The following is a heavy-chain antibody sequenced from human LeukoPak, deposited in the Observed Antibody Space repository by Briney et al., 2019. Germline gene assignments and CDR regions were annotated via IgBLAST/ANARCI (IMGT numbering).Heavy chain of an antibody. CDR3: ARSKLGYFDY. Sequence: SQTLSLTCAISGDSVSSNSAAWNWSRQSPSRGLEWLGRTYYRSERYNNYAVSVKSRITINPDTSKNQFSLHLNSVTPEDTAEYYCARSKLGYFDYWGQGTLVTVSS. J-gene: IGHJ4*02. CDR1: GDSVSSNSAA. CDR2: TYYRSERYN. D-gene: IGHD3-16*01. V-gene: IGHV6-1*01.